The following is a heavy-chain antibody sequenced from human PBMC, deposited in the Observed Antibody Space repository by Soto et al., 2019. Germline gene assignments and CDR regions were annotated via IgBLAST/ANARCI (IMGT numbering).Heavy chain of an antibody. CDR1: GVSVSSGSFY. V-gene: IGHV4-61*01. Sequence: SETLSLTCTVSGVSVSSGSFYWAWIRQPPGKGLEWNGFGSYSGTTNYKPSLKSRVTISVDTSRSQISLKVSSLTAADTAAYYCARGATVTQYDYWGQGTLVTVSS. J-gene: IGHJ4*02. D-gene: IGHD4-17*01. CDR2: GSYSGTT. CDR3: ARGATVTQYDY.